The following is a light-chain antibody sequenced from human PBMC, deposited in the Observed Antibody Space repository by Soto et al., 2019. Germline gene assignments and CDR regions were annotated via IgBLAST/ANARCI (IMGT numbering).Light chain of an antibody. V-gene: IGLV2-14*01. J-gene: IGLJ3*02. Sequence: QSALTQPASVSGSPGQSITISCTGTSGDVGGYNYVSWYQQHPGKAPKLMIYEVSNRPSGVSNRFSGSKSGNTASLTISGLQAEDEADYYCSSYTSSSFLVFGGGTKLTVL. CDR1: SGDVGGYNY. CDR2: EVS. CDR3: SSYTSSSFLV.